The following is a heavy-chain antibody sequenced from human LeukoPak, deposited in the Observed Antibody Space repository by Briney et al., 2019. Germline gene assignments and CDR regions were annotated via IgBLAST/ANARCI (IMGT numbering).Heavy chain of an antibody. D-gene: IGHD5-18*01. V-gene: IGHV4-34*01. CDR1: GGSFSGYY. CDR3: ARGGGLRGSYGTYWYYGMDV. CDR2: INHSGST. Sequence: PSETLSLTCAVYGGSFSGYYWSWIRQPPGKGLEWIGEINHSGSTNYNPSLKSRVTISVDTSKNQFSLKLSSVTAADTAVYYCARGGGLRGSYGTYWYYGMDVWGQGTTVTVSS. J-gene: IGHJ6*02.